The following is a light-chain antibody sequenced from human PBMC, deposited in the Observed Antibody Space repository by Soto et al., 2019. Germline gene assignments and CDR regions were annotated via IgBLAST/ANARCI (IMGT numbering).Light chain of an antibody. CDR1: QIIMRKY. CDR2: AAS. J-gene: IGKJ5*01. Sequence: EIVLTQSPGTLSSSPGERSTLSCRASQIIMRKYLAWYQQRGGQAPRLLIYAASRRATGLPDRFSGSECGTECTLTINSLEPEGSGVYFLQQPSKRPQVSFGQGTQLEIK. CDR3: QQPSKRPQVS. V-gene: IGKV3D-20*02.